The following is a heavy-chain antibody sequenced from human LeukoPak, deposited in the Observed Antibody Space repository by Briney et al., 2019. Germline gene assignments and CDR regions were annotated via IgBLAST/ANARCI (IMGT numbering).Heavy chain of an antibody. D-gene: IGHD2-2*01. Sequence: GESLKISCEGSGYTFTKYWIGWVRQMPGKGLEWMGIIHPGDSHTWYSPSFQGQVTISADKSISMAYLQWSSLKASDTAMYFCARQPGMTAKSWYFDLWGRGTLVTVSS. V-gene: IGHV5-51*01. CDR1: GYTFTKYW. CDR2: IHPGDSHT. J-gene: IGHJ2*01. CDR3: ARQPGMTAKSWYFDL.